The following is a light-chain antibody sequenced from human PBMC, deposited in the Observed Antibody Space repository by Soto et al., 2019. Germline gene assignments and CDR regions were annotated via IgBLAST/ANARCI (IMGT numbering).Light chain of an antibody. J-gene: IGKJ5*01. CDR2: GAS. V-gene: IGKV3-20*01. CDR1: QSFSSN. CDR3: QQYGSSPSIT. Sequence: EIVMTQSPSTLSVSPGERATLSCRASQSFSSNLAWYQQKPGQAPRLLIYGASSRATGIPDRFSGSGSGTDFTLTISRLGPEDFAVYYCQQYGSSPSITFGQGTRLEIK.